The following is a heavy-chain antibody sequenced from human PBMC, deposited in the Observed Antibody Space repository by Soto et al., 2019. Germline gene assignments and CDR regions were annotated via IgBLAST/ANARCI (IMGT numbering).Heavy chain of an antibody. CDR1: GGTIVSYD. J-gene: IGHJ5*02. V-gene: IGHV4-59*01. CDR2: IYYSGST. CDR3: ARLRLLYNFDP. Sequence: SETLSLTCTVAGGTIVSYDCRWIRQHPGKGLEWIGYIYYSGSTNYDPSLKRRVTISVDTSKNQFSLKLSSVTAADTAVYYCARLRLLYNFDPRGQGTLVTVSS. D-gene: IGHD3-16*01.